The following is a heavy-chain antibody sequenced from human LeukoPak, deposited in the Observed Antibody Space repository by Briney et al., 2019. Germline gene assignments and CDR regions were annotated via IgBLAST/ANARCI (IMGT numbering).Heavy chain of an antibody. CDR3: AKGPRVFGGLIGSGGYYFDY. CDR2: ISGSATST. D-gene: IGHD3-16*02. Sequence: AGRSLRLSYAASGFTFSNYAITWVRQAPGQGLEWASGISGSATSTYFADSVKGRFTISRDNPKNMLYLEMNSLGAEDTAVYYCAKGPRVFGGLIGSGGYYFDYWGQGTLVTVSS. CDR1: GFTFSNYA. V-gene: IGHV3-23*01. J-gene: IGHJ4*02.